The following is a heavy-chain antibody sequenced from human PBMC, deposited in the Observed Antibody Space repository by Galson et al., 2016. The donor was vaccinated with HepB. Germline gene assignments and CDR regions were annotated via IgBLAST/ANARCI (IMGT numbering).Heavy chain of an antibody. CDR3: ARGLLYFDWYQLEGDGMDV. V-gene: IGHV3-48*01. CDR1: GFTFSSYS. D-gene: IGHD3-9*01. CDR2: LSTSSSTK. Sequence: SLRLSCAASGFTFSSYSMHWVRQAPGKGLEWVSFLSTSSSTKYYSDSVKGRFTVSRDNGKNSLYLLMNSLRAEDTAVYYCARGLLYFDWYQLEGDGMDVWGQGTLVTVSS. J-gene: IGHJ6*02.